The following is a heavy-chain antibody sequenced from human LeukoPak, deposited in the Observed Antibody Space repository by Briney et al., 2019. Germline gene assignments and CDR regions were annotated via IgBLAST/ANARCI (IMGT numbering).Heavy chain of an antibody. J-gene: IGHJ4*02. CDR3: ASASRYYYDSSGYYSERG. CDR1: GGTFSSYA. CDR2: FIPIFGTA. D-gene: IGHD3-22*01. Sequence: GASVKVSCKASGGTFSSYAISWVRQAPGQGLEWMGRFIPIFGTANYAQKFQGRVTITADKSTGTAYMELSSLRSEDTAVYYCASASRYYYDSSGYYSERGWGQGTLVTVSS. V-gene: IGHV1-69*06.